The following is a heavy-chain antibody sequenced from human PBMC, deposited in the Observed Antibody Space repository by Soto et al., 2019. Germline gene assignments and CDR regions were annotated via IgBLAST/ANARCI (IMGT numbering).Heavy chain of an antibody. CDR1: GFTVSNNY. CDR3: ARDSWIAVAGQKGDYYYYMDV. D-gene: IGHD6-19*01. V-gene: IGHV3-66*01. CDR2: IYSGGTT. Sequence: PGGSLRLSCAASGFTVSNNYMNWVRQAPGKGLEWVSVIYSGGTTYYADSVKGRFTISRDNSKNTLYLQLNSLRADDTAVYYCARDSWIAVAGQKGDYYYYMDVWGKGTTVTSP. J-gene: IGHJ6*03.